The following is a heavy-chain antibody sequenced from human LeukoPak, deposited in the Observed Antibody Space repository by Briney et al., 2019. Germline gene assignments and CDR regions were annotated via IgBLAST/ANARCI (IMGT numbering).Heavy chain of an antibody. V-gene: IGHV1-2*02. J-gene: IGHJ4*02. Sequence: ASVKVSCKASGYTFTGYYMHWVRQAPGQGLEWMGWINPNSGGTNYAQRFQGRVTMTRDTSISTAYMELSRLRSDDTAVYYCARLLWFGENSGGYWGQGTLVTVSS. CDR3: ARLLWFGENSGGY. CDR1: GYTFTGYY. CDR2: INPNSGGT. D-gene: IGHD3-10*01.